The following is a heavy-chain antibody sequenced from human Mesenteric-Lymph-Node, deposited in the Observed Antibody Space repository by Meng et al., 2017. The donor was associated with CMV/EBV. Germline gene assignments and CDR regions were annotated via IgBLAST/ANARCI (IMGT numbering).Heavy chain of an antibody. V-gene: IGHV3-7*01. CDR2: IKQDGSEK. Sequence: YWMSWGRQAPGKGLEWVANIKQDGSEKYYVDSVKGRFTISRDNAKNSLYLQMNSLRAEDTAVYYCARVAPYYYGSGSYYNVGLYVDYWGQGTLVTVSS. D-gene: IGHD3-10*01. CDR3: ARVAPYYYGSGSYYNVGLYVDY. CDR1: YW. J-gene: IGHJ4*02.